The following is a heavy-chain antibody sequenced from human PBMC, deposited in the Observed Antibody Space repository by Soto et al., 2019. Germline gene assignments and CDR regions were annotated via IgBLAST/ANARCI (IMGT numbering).Heavy chain of an antibody. V-gene: IGHV3-23*01. Sequence: EVQLLESGGGLVQPGGSLRLSCAASGFTFSSYAMSWVRQAPGKGLEWVSAISGSGGSTYYADSVKGRFTISRDNSKNTLYLQMNSLRAEDTAVYYCAKGDLWLGETTSYFDYWGQGTLVTVSS. CDR1: GFTFSSYA. J-gene: IGHJ4*02. CDR3: AKGDLWLGETTSYFDY. D-gene: IGHD3-10*01. CDR2: ISGSGGST.